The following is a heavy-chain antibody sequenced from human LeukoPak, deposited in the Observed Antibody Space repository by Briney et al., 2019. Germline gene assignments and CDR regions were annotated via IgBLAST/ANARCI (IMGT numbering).Heavy chain of an antibody. Sequence: GGSLRLSCAASGFTFSSYAMSWVRQAPGKGLEWVSAFSGSGGSTYYADSVKGRFTISRDNSKNTLYLQMNSLRAEDTAVCYCAKSGAARFDLWGQGTMVTVSS. V-gene: IGHV3-23*01. D-gene: IGHD6-6*01. J-gene: IGHJ3*01. CDR3: AKSGAARFDL. CDR1: GFTFSSYA. CDR2: FSGSGGST.